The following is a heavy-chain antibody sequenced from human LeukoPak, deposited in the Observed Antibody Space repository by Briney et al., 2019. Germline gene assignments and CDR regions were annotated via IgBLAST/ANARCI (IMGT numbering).Heavy chain of an antibody. CDR1: GFTFSTYA. D-gene: IGHD6-6*01. CDR3: AKAVIAARPSYFDY. J-gene: IGHJ4*01. CDR2: ISGSGGST. V-gene: IGHV3-23*01. Sequence: GGSLRLSCAASGFTFSTYAMSWVRQAPGKGLEWVSAISGSGGSTYYADSVKGRFTISRDNSKNTLYLQMNSLRAKDTAVYYCAKAVIAARPSYFDYWGXGXLVTVSS.